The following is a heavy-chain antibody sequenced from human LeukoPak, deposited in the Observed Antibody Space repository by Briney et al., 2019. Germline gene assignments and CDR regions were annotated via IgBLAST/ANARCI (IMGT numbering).Heavy chain of an antibody. CDR1: GGSISSHY. J-gene: IGHJ4*02. CDR3: ARSGYCSSTSCSSPFDS. D-gene: IGHD2-2*01. Sequence: SETLSLTCTVSGGSISSHYWSWIRQPPGRGLESIRYISYSGSTNYNPSLKSRVTISVDTSKNQFSLKLSSVTAADTAIYHCARSGYCSSTSCSSPFDSWGQGTLVTVSS. V-gene: IGHV4-59*11. CDR2: ISYSGST.